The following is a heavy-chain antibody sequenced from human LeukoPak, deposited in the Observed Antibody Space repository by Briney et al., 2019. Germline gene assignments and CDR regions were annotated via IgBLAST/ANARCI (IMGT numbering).Heavy chain of an antibody. CDR3: ARVQYDSSSPDY. CDR2: ISGSSSAI. J-gene: IGHJ4*02. CDR1: GFTVSSNY. D-gene: IGHD6-19*01. V-gene: IGHV3-48*04. Sequence: GGSLRLSCAASGFTVSSNYMSWVRQAPGKGLEWLSYISGSSSAIYYADSVKARFTISRDNSKNSMYLQMNSLRAEDTAVYYCARVQYDSSSPDYWGQGTLVTVSS.